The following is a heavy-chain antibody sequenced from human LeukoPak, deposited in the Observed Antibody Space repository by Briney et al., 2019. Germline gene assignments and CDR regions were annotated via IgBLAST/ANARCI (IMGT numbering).Heavy chain of an antibody. CDR3: ARSLNGSTLFDY. D-gene: IGHD1-20*01. CDR2: INHSGST. Sequence: PSETLSLTCAVYGGSSSGYYWSWIRQPPGKGLEWIGEINHSGSTNYNPSLKSRVTISVDTSKNQFSLKLSSVTAADTAVYYCARSLNGSTLFDYWGQGTLVTVSS. CDR1: GGSSSGYY. V-gene: IGHV4-34*01. J-gene: IGHJ4*02.